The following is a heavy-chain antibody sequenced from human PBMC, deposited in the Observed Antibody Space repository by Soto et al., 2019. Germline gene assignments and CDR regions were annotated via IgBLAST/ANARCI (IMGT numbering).Heavy chain of an antibody. J-gene: IGHJ6*02. D-gene: IGHD3-16*01. Sequence: QVQLVQXGAEVKXPGASVKVSCKASGYTFTRYGIGWARXXPGQGLEWMGWINTYNGNTNYAQNVQGRVTLTTDTSTSTAYMELRSLRSNDTAIYYCAMVDVYVTPSPQDVWGQGTTVIVSS. CDR1: GYTFTRYG. V-gene: IGHV1-18*01. CDR3: AMVDVYVTPSPQDV. CDR2: INTYNGNT.